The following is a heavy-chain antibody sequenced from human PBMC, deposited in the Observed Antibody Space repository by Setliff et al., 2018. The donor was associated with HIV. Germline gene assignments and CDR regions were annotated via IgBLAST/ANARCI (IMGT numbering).Heavy chain of an antibody. J-gene: IGHJ4*02. Sequence: SETLSLTCTVSGGSISSGGYFWSWIRQHPGKGLEWIGIIYYSGNTYYNPSLKSRVTVSVDTSKNQFSLKVNSVTAADTAIYFCATNFGSGTYFDAHYFDSWGPGTLVTVSS. V-gene: IGHV4-30-2*03. D-gene: IGHD3-10*01. CDR1: GGSISSGGYF. CDR2: IYYSGNT. CDR3: ATNFGSGTYFDAHYFDS.